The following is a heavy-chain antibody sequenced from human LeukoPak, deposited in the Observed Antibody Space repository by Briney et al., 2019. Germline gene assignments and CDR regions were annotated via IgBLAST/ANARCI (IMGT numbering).Heavy chain of an antibody. CDR3: TGRNYDILTGYPY. V-gene: IGHV3-49*04. Sequence: PGGSLRLSCTASGFTFGDYAMSWVRQAPGKGLEWLGFIRSKAYGGTTEYAASVKGRFTISRDDSKSIAYLQMNSLKTEDTAVYYCTGRNYDILTGYPYWGQGTLVTVSS. D-gene: IGHD3-9*01. CDR1: GFTFGDYA. CDR2: IRSKAYGGTT. J-gene: IGHJ4*02.